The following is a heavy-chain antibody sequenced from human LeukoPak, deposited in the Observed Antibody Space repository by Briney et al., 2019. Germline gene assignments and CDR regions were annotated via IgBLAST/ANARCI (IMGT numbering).Heavy chain of an antibody. V-gene: IGHV1-2*02. CDR2: INPNSGGT. J-gene: IGHJ5*02. Sequence: GASVKVSCKASGYTFTGYYMHWVRQAPGQGLEWMGWINPNSGGTNYAQKFQGRVTMTRDTSISTAYMELSRLRSDDTAVYYCARVAYSYGYYWFDPWGQGTLVTVSS. CDR1: GYTFTGYY. CDR3: ARVAYSYGYYWFDP. D-gene: IGHD5-18*01.